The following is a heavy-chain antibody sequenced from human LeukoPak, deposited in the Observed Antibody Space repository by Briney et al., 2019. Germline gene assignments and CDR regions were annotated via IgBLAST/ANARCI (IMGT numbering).Heavy chain of an antibody. J-gene: IGHJ6*02. V-gene: IGHV3-23*01. CDR3: AKDREYSGSYRPGPTRYYYGMDV. CDR1: GFSFSSYD. CDR2: ISGSGDRT. D-gene: IGHD1-26*01. Sequence: PGGSLRLSCSASGFSFSSYDMSWVRQAPGKGLEWVSSISGSGDRTIYADSVRGRLIISRDKSKNTLYLQMSSLRAEDTAVYYCAKDREYSGSYRPGPTRYYYGMDVWGQGTTVTVSS.